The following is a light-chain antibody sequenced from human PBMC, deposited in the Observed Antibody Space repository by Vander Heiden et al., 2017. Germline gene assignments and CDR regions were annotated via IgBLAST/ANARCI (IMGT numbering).Light chain of an antibody. CDR2: KAS. Sequence: DIQMIQSPSTLSASIGDRVTITCRASQSISIWLAWYQRKPGKAPNLLIYKASSLEGGVPSRFSGSGSGTEFTLTISSLQPDDFATYFCQQYSDYSPTFGQGTKVEIK. CDR3: QQYSDYSPT. V-gene: IGKV1-5*03. J-gene: IGKJ1*01. CDR1: QSISIW.